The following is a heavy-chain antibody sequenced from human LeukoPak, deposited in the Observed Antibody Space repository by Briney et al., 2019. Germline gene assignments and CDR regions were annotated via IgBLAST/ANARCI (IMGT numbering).Heavy chain of an antibody. Sequence: PSETLSLTCSVSGASISSGGYYWSWIRQPPGKGLEWIGYVYHSVSTYHNPSLKSRVTISVDKSKNQFSLKLSSVTAADTAVYYCARAGALKYYYYYYGMDVWGQGTTVTVSS. CDR2: VYHSVST. CDR1: GASISSGGYY. D-gene: IGHD7-27*01. J-gene: IGHJ6*02. CDR3: ARAGALKYYYYYYGMDV. V-gene: IGHV4-30-2*01.